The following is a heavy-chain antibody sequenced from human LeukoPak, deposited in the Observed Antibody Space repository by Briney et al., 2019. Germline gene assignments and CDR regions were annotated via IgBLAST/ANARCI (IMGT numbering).Heavy chain of an antibody. J-gene: IGHJ4*02. CDR3: ARFNRLATMIVVQRTREYYFDC. Sequence: GGSLRLSCAASGFTFSSYSMNWVRQAPGKGLEWVSHISSSSSTIYYADSVKGRFTISRDNAKNSLYLQMNSLRAEDTAVYYCARFNRLATMIVVQRTREYYFDCWGQGTLVTVSS. D-gene: IGHD3-22*01. V-gene: IGHV3-48*01. CDR2: ISSSSSTI. CDR1: GFTFSSYS.